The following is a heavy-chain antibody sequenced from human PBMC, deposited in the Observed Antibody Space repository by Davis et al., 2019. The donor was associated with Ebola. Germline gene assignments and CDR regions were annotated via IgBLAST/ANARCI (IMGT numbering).Heavy chain of an antibody. CDR3: ARVNYYGSGSYWGPYYYYYGMDV. V-gene: IGHV3-53*01. CDR2: IYSGVST. D-gene: IGHD3-10*01. J-gene: IGHJ6*02. Sequence: PGGSLRLSCAASGFTVSSNYMSWVRQAPGKGLEWVSVIYSGVSTYYADSVKGRFTISRDNSKNTLYLQMNSLRAEDTAVYYCARVNYYGSGSYWGPYYYYYGMDVWGQGTTVTVSS. CDR1: GFTVSSNY.